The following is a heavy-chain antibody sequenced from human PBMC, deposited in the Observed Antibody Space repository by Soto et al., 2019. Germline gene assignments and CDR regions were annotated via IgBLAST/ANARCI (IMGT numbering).Heavy chain of an antibody. V-gene: IGHV3-30*18. Sequence: GGSLIVSCAAAGFPFSSYAMSWVRQAPGKGLEWVSVITYDGSNKYYADSVKGRFTISRDNSKNTLYLQMNSLRAEDTAVYYCAKDERSSVLAPTYGMDVWGQGTTVTVSS. CDR2: ITYDGSNK. CDR3: AKDERSSVLAPTYGMDV. D-gene: IGHD3-10*01. CDR1: GFPFSSYA. J-gene: IGHJ6*02.